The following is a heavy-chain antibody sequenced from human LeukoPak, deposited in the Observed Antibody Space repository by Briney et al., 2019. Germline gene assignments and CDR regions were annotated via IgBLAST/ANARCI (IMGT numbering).Heavy chain of an antibody. CDR2: ISGSGGST. Sequence: PGGSLRLSCAASGFTFSSYAMSWVRQAPGKGLEWVSAISGSGGSTYYADSVKGRFTISRDNSKNTLYLQMNSLRAEDTAVYYCAISPRDRYYYYYMDVWGKGTTVTVSS. V-gene: IGHV3-23*01. CDR1: GFTFSSYA. J-gene: IGHJ6*03. CDR3: AISPRDRYYYYYMDV.